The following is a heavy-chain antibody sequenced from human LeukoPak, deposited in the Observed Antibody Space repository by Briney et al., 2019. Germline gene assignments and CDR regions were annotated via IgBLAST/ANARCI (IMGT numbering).Heavy chain of an antibody. J-gene: IGHJ5*02. CDR2: SSYSGST. CDR3: ARDRRDGYNRGWFDP. Sequence: SETLSLTCTVAGGSISNHYWSWIRQPPGEGLEWIGYSSYSGSTNYNPSLKSRVTISVDTSKNQFSLILSSVTAADTAVYYCARDRRDGYNRGWFDPWGQGTLVTVSS. CDR1: GGSISNHY. V-gene: IGHV4-59*11. D-gene: IGHD5-24*01.